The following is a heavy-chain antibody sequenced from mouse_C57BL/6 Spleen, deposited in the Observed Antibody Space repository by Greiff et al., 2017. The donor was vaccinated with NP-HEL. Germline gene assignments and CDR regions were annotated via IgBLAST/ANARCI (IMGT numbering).Heavy chain of an antibody. CDR1: GYAFSSYW. CDR2: IYPGDGDT. V-gene: IGHV1-80*01. J-gene: IGHJ4*01. CDR3: ASSDGYDAMDY. D-gene: IGHD2-3*01. Sequence: VKLMESGAELVKPGASVKISCKASGYAFSSYWMNWVKQRPGKGLEWIGQIYPGDGDTNYNGKFKGKATLTADKSSSTAYMQLSSLTSEDSAVYFCASSDGYDAMDYWGQGTSVTVSS.